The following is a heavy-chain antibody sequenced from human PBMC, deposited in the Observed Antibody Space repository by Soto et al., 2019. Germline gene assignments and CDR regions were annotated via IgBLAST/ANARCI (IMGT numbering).Heavy chain of an antibody. D-gene: IGHD2-2*01. CDR2: IYYSGST. V-gene: IGHV4-31*03. J-gene: IGHJ6*02. CDR3: ARDRSGLQLPPGNYYYGMDV. Sequence: QVQLQESGPGLVKPSQTLCLTCTVSGGSISSGGYYWSWIRQHPGKGLEWIGYIYYSGSTYYNPSLKSRVTISVDTSKNQFSLKLSSVTAADTAVYYCARDRSGLQLPPGNYYYGMDVWGQGTTVTVSS. CDR1: GGSISSGGYY.